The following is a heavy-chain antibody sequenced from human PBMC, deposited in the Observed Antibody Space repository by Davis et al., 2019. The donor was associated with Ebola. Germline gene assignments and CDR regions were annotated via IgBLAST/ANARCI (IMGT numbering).Heavy chain of an antibody. CDR2: ISSSGSTI. D-gene: IGHD2-2*01. V-gene: IGHV3-11*04. CDR1: GFTFSDYY. CDR3: ARVVVPAAFYGMDV. Sequence: PGGSLRLSCAASGFTFSDYYMSWIRQAPGKGLEWVSYISSSGSTIYYADSVKGRFTISRDNAKNSLYLQMNSLRAEDTAVYYCARVVVPAAFYGMDVWGQGTTVTVSS. J-gene: IGHJ6*02.